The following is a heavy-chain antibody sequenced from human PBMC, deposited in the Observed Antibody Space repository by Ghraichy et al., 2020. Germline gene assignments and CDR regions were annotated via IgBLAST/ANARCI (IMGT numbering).Heavy chain of an antibody. V-gene: IGHV4-4*07. J-gene: IGHJ4*02. CDR1: GDSISSYY. Sequence: SETLSLTCTVSGDSISSYYWSWIRQSAGKGLEWIGRIYTSGSTNYNPSLESRITMSVDTSKNQFSLKLSSVTAADTAVYYCARDGHDCSGGNCYSDGFDYWGQGTRVTVSS. D-gene: IGHD2-15*01. CDR3: ARDGHDCSGGNCYSDGFDY. CDR2: IYTSGST.